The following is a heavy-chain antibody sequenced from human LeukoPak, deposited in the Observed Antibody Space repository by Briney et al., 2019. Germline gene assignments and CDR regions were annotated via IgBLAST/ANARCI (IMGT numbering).Heavy chain of an antibody. CDR1: GFTFSSYG. Sequence: PGGSLRLSCAASGFTFSSYGMHWVRQAPGKGLEWVAFIRFDGSNKYYADSVKGRFTISRDNSKNTLYLQMNSLRAEDTAVIYCASSSSGYSYGRIDYWGQGTLVTVSS. CDR2: IRFDGSNK. V-gene: IGHV3-30*02. J-gene: IGHJ4*02. D-gene: IGHD5-18*01. CDR3: ASSSSGYSYGRIDY.